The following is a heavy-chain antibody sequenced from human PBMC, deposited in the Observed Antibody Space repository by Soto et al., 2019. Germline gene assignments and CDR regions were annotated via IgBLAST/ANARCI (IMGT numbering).Heavy chain of an antibody. Sequence: QVQLVESGGGVVQPGRSLRLSCAASGFTFSSYGMHWVRQAPGKGLEWVAVISYDGSNKYYADSVKGRFTISRDNSKNTLYLQMNSLRAEDTAVYYCAKDQSTWNYISPLGRWGQGTLVTVSS. CDR3: AKDQSTWNYISPLGR. J-gene: IGHJ4*02. D-gene: IGHD1-7*01. CDR1: GFTFSSYG. V-gene: IGHV3-30*18. CDR2: ISYDGSNK.